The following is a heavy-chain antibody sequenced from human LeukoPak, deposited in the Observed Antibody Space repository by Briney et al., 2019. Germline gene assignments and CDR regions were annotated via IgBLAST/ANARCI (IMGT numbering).Heavy chain of an antibody. CDR1: GGSISTSSYY. CDR3: ARDLWFGELGDAFDL. Sequence: PSETLSLTCTVSGGSISTSSYYWGWVRQPPGKGLEWIGNIFYSGSTYYSPSLKSRVTISLDTSRNQFSLKLNSVTAADTAVYYCARDLWFGELGDAFDLWGQGTKVTVAS. J-gene: IGHJ3*01. V-gene: IGHV4-39*07. CDR2: IFYSGST. D-gene: IGHD3-10*01.